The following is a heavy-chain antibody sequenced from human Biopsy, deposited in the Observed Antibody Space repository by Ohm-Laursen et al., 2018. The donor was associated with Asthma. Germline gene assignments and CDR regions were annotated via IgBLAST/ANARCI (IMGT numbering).Heavy chain of an antibody. CDR2: ISVYNSNT. J-gene: IGHJ6*02. CDR1: GYTFNSAG. Sequence: ASVKVSCTTSGYTFNSAGITWVRQAPGQGLEWMGWISVYNSNTKVAQKLQDRVTMITDTSTSTAYMELRSLRSDDTAVYFCARAVDYSHYYGIDVWGQGTTVTVS. D-gene: IGHD3-10*01. CDR3: ARAVDYSHYYGIDV. V-gene: IGHV1-18*01.